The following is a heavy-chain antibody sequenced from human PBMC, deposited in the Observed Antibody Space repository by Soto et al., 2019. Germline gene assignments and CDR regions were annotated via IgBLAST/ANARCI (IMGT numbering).Heavy chain of an antibody. CDR1: GGTFSSYT. Sequence: QVQLVQSGAEVKKPGSSVKVSCKASGGTFSSYTISWVRQAPGQGLEWMGRIIPILGIANYAQKFQGRVTLTADKSTSTAYMELSSLRSEDTAVYYCARGDYRYNWFDPWGQGTLVTVSS. CDR2: IIPILGIA. V-gene: IGHV1-69*02. J-gene: IGHJ5*02. CDR3: ARGDYRYNWFDP. D-gene: IGHD4-4*01.